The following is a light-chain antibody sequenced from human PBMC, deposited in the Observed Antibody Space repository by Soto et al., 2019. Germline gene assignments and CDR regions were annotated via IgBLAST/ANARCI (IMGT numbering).Light chain of an antibody. CDR1: SSDVGGYNY. V-gene: IGLV2-14*01. Sequence: QSALTQPASVSGSPGQSITISCTGTSSDVGGYNYVSWYQQHPGKAPKLMIYDVTNRPSGVSNRFSGSKSGNTASLTISGLQAEDEADYYCRSYTSSTSFYFGTGSKVTVL. CDR2: DVT. J-gene: IGLJ1*01. CDR3: RSYTSSTSFY.